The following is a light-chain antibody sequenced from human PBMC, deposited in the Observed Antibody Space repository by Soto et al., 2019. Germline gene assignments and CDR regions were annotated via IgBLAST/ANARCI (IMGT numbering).Light chain of an antibody. CDR1: SSDIGGYDY. CDR2: DVS. J-gene: IGLJ2*01. V-gene: IGLV2-14*03. Sequence: QSALTQPASVSGSPGQSITISCTGTSSDIGGYDYVSWYQQHPGKAPKVMIYDVSNRPSGVSYRFSGSKSGNTASLTISGLQAEDEADYYCSSYTSSDTLVFGGGTKL. CDR3: SSYTSSDTLV.